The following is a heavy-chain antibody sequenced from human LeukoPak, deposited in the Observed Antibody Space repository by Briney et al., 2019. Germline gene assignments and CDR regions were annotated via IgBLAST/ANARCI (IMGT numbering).Heavy chain of an antibody. V-gene: IGHV3-7*01. D-gene: IGHD3-10*01. Sequence: GGSLRLSCAGSGFSFSTYWMTWVRQAPGKGLEWVANINEDGSEKHYVDSVKGRFTISRDNAKNSLYLQMHSLRVEDTAVYYCAREEAGGPAYWGQGTLVTVSS. J-gene: IGHJ4*02. CDR2: INEDGSEK. CDR3: AREEAGGPAY. CDR1: GFSFSTYW.